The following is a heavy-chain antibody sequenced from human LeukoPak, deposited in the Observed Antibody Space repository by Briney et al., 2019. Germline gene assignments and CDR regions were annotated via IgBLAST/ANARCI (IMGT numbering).Heavy chain of an antibody. CDR3: ATDRAGRYFASGTYAY. CDR2: THHSGTT. V-gene: IGHV4-4*02. J-gene: IGHJ4*02. D-gene: IGHD3-10*01. CDR1: GFTFSSYW. Sequence: GSLRLSCAASGFTFSSYWMTWVRQSPGKGLEWMGETHHSGTTNYNPSLESRVTISADKSKDHFSLELTSVTAADTAIYYCATDRAGRYFASGTYAYWGQGILVTVSS.